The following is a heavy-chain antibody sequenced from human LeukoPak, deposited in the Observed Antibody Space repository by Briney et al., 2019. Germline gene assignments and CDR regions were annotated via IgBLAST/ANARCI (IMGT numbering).Heavy chain of an antibody. J-gene: IGHJ4*02. CDR2: ISSSSSYI. CDR1: GFTFSSYS. CDR3: AREEYSGSYYFDH. V-gene: IGHV3-21*01. D-gene: IGHD1-26*01. Sequence: PGGSLRLSCAASGFTFSSYSMNWVRQAPGKGLEWVSSISSSSSYIYYADSVKGRFTISRDNAKNSLYLQMNSLRAEDTAVYYCAREEYSGSYYFDHWGQGTLVTVSS.